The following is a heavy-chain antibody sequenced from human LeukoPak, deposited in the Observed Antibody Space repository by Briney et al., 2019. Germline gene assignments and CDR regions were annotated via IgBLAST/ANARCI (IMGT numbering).Heavy chain of an antibody. CDR3: ARNELRSYGLVHY. J-gene: IGHJ4*02. CDR1: GDSMGNDY. Sequence: PETLSLTCTVSGDSMGNDYWSWIRQSAGKGLEWIGRISTSGNTDYNPSLRSRVTMSMDTSRNQFSLTLTSMTAADTAVYYCARNELRSYGLVHYWGQGTLVTVSS. V-gene: IGHV4-4*07. D-gene: IGHD1-26*01. CDR2: ISTSGNT.